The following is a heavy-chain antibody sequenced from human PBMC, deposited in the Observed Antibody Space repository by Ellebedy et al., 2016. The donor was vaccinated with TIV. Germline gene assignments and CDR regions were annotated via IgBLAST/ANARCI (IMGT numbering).Heavy chain of an antibody. D-gene: IGHD6-13*01. Sequence: GGSLRLXXAASGFTFSSYWMHWVRQAPGKGLVWVSRINSDGSSTSYADSVKGRFTISRDNAKNTLYLQMNSLRAEDTAVYYCAIAAAGLPSLLDYWGQGTLVTVSS. CDR2: INSDGSST. J-gene: IGHJ4*02. CDR3: AIAAAGLPSLLDY. CDR1: GFTFSSYW. V-gene: IGHV3-74*01.